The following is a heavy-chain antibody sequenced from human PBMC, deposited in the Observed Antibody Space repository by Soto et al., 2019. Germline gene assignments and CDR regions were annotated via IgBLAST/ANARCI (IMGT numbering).Heavy chain of an antibody. V-gene: IGHV3-23*01. Sequence: GGSLRLSCAASGFTFSSYAMSWVRQAPGKGLEWVSAISGSGGITYYADSVKGRFTISRDNSKNTLYLQMNSLRAEDTAVYYCAKGPFLAVAGEDFDYWGQGTLVTVSS. J-gene: IGHJ4*02. CDR1: GFTFSSYA. CDR2: ISGSGGIT. CDR3: AKGPFLAVAGEDFDY. D-gene: IGHD6-19*01.